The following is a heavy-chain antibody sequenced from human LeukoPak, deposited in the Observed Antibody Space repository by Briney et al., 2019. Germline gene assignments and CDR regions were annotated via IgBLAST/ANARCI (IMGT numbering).Heavy chain of an antibody. Sequence: PGGSLRLSCAASGFTFSDYYMSWIRQAPGKGLEWVSYISSSGSTIYYADSVKGRFTISRDNAKNSLYLQMNSLRAEDTAVYYCARDQQQWLVPNDYWGQGTLVTVSS. CDR2: ISSSGSTI. J-gene: IGHJ4*02. V-gene: IGHV3-11*01. CDR3: ARDQQQWLVPNDY. D-gene: IGHD6-19*01. CDR1: GFTFSDYY.